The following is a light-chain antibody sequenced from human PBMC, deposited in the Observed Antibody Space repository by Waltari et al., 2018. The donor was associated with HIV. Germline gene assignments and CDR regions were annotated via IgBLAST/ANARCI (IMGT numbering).Light chain of an antibody. CDR1: SSAVGGYNY. J-gene: IGLJ3*02. CDR2: DVS. Sequence: QSDLTQPASVSGSPGQSITISSPGTSSAVGGYNYVSWYQQHPGNAPKRMIYDVSNRPSGVSNRFSGSKSGNTASLTISGLQAEDEADYYCSSYTSSSTRVFGGGTKLTVL. CDR3: SSYTSSSTRV. V-gene: IGLV2-14*03.